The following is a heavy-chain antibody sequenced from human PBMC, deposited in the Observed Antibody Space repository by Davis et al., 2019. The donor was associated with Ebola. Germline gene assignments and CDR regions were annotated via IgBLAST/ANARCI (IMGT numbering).Heavy chain of an antibody. D-gene: IGHD3-10*01. CDR3: AKVGGSGSYYVGSFDY. Sequence: ESLNISCASSGFTFSSYAMSWVRQAPGKGLEWASAISGSGGSTYYADSVKGRFTISRDNSKNTLYLQMNSLRAEDTAVYYCAKVGGSGSYYVGSFDYWGQGTLVTVSS. CDR1: GFTFSSYA. V-gene: IGHV3-23*01. CDR2: ISGSGGST. J-gene: IGHJ4*02.